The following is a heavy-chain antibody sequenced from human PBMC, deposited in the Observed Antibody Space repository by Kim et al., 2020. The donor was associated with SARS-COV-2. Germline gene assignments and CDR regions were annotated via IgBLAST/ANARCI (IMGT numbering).Heavy chain of an antibody. D-gene: IGHD3-22*01. V-gene: IGHV4-31*03. CDR3: ARLRITMIVVADAFDI. CDR1: GGSISSGGYY. J-gene: IGHJ3*02. CDR2: IYYSGST. Sequence: SETLSLTCTVSGGSISSGGYYWSWIRQHPGKGLEWIGYIYYSGSTYYNPSLKSRVTISVDTSKNQFSLKLSSVTAADTAVYYCARLRITMIVVADAFDIWGQGTMFTVSS.